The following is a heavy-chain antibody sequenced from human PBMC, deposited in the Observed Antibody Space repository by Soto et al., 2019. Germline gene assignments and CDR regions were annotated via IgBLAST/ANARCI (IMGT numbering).Heavy chain of an antibody. CDR3: ARQYEGAFDI. D-gene: IGHD2-8*01. CDR1: GFTFSSYA. CDR2: ISYDGSNK. V-gene: IGHV3-30-3*01. Sequence: PGGSLRLSCAASGFTFSSYAMHWVRQAPGKGLEWVAVISYDGSNKYYADSVKGRFTISRDNSKNTLYLQMNSLRAEDTAVYYWARQYEGAFDIWGQGTMVTVSS. J-gene: IGHJ3*02.